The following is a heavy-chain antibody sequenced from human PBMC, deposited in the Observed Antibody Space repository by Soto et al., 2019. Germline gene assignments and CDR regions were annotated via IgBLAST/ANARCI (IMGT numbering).Heavy chain of an antibody. CDR2: IYHSGST. CDR3: ARAIRFSLAYYYYYGLDV. J-gene: IGHJ6*02. V-gene: IGHV4-30-2*01. Sequence: SETLSLTCAVSGGSISSGGYSWSWIRQPPGKGLEWIGYIYHSGSTYYNPSLKSRVTISVDRSKNQFSLKLSSVTAADTAVYYCARAIRFSLAYYYYYGLDVWGQGTTVTVSS. CDR1: GGSISSGGYS. D-gene: IGHD3-3*01.